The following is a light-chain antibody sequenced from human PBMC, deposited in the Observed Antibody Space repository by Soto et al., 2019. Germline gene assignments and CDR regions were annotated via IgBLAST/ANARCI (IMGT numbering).Light chain of an antibody. V-gene: IGKV1-5*03. CDR3: QQYDSYST. CDR2: KAS. Sequence: DIQMTQSPSTLSASVGDRITITCRASHRISSYLAWYQQKPGKAPTLLIYKASSLESGVPSRFSGSGSGTDFTLTISSLQPEDFATYYCQQYDSYSTFGQGTKVEFK. J-gene: IGKJ1*01. CDR1: HRISSY.